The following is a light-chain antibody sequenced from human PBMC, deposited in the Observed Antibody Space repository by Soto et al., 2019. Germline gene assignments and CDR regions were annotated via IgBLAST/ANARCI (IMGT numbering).Light chain of an antibody. CDR2: EVT. CDR3: SSYAGSNHFVV. V-gene: IGLV2-8*01. J-gene: IGLJ2*01. CDR1: SSDVGTYNY. Sequence: HSALTQPPSASGSPGQSVTISCTGTSSDVGTYNYVSWYQQHPGKAPKLMIYEVTKRPSGVPDRFSGSKSGNTASLTVSGLQAEDEADYYCSSYAGSNHFVVFGGGTKVNVL.